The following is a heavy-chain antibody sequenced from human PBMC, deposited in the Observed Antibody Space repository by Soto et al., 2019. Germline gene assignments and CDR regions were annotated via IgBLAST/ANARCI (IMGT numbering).Heavy chain of an antibody. D-gene: IGHD3-3*01. CDR3: AHIPLWRSFSYYGMDV. CDR2: IYWNDDK. Sequence: SGPTLVNPTQTLTLTCTFSGFSLSTSGVGVGWIRQPPGKALEWLALIYWNDDKRYSPSLKSMLTITKDTSKNQVVLTMTNMDPVDTATYYCAHIPLWRSFSYYGMDVWGQGTTVTVSS. CDR1: GFSLSTSGVG. V-gene: IGHV2-5*01. J-gene: IGHJ6*02.